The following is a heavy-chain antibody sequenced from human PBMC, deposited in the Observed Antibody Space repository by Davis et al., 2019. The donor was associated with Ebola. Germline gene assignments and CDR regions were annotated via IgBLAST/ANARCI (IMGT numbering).Heavy chain of an antibody. CDR1: SISNYY. Sequence: MPSETLSPTCTVVSISNYYWNWIRQTPRKGLEWIVSVSYSGSPNYNPSLRSRVSISVDTSKNQFSLEMNSVTAADTAVYFCARDINDYWSGDTWYFDLWGRGALVTVSS. CDR3: ARDINDYWSGDTWYFDL. V-gene: IGHV4-59*01. D-gene: IGHD3-3*01. CDR2: VSYSGSP. J-gene: IGHJ2*01.